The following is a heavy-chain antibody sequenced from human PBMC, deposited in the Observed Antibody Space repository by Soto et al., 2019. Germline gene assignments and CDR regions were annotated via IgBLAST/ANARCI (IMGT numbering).Heavy chain of an antibody. V-gene: IGHV3-73*01. Sequence: GGSLRLSCAASGFTFSGSAMHWVRQASGKGLEWVGRIRSKANSYATAYAASVKGRFTISRDDSKNTAYLQMNSLKTEDTAVYYCTSPGKVRGAMLDYWGQGTLVTVSS. CDR1: GFTFSGSA. CDR3: TSPGKVRGAMLDY. CDR2: IRSKANSYAT. J-gene: IGHJ4*02. D-gene: IGHD3-10*01.